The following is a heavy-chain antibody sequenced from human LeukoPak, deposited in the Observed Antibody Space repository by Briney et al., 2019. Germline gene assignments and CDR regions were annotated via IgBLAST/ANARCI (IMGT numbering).Heavy chain of an antibody. CDR1: GGSFSGYY. V-gene: IGHV4-34*01. CDR3: GVEKRNQLPMRWFDP. Sequence: PSETLSLTCAVYGGSFSGYYWSWIRQPPGKGLEWIGEINHSGSTNYNPSLKSRVTISVDTSKNQFSLKLSSVTAADTAVYYCGVEKRNQLPMRWFDPWGQGTLVTVSS. J-gene: IGHJ5*02. CDR2: INHSGST. D-gene: IGHD2-2*01.